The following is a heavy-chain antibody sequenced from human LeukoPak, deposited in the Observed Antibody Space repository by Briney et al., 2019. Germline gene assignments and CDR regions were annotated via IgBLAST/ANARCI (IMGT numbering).Heavy chain of an antibody. J-gene: IGHJ5*02. Sequence: PSETLSLTCTVSGGSISRYYWSWIRQPAGKELEWIGRIFTSGSTNYNPSLKSRVTMSVDTSKNQLSLKLSSVTAADTAVYYCARVYDFWSGFNWFDPWGQGTLVTVSS. CDR1: GGSISRYY. V-gene: IGHV4-4*07. CDR2: IFTSGST. CDR3: ARVYDFWSGFNWFDP. D-gene: IGHD3-3*01.